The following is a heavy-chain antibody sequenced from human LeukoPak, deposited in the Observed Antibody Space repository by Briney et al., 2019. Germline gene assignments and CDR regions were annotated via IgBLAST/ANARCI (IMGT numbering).Heavy chain of an antibody. V-gene: IGHV3-30-3*01. D-gene: IGHD2-2*01. CDR3: TRGRLGYCSSTSCLSPDY. CDR2: ISYDGSNK. CDR1: GFTFSSYA. Sequence: GGSLRLSCAASGFTFSSYAMHWVRQAPGKGLEWVAVISYDGSNKYYADSVKGRFTISRGNSKNTLYLQMNSLRAEDTAVYYCTRGRLGYCSSTSCLSPDYWGQGTLVTVSS. J-gene: IGHJ4*02.